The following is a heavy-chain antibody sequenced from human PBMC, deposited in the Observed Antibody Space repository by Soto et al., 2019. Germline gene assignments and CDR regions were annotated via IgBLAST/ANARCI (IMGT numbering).Heavy chain of an antibody. CDR3: ARHTDYYDSSGLAHFDY. Sequence: GESLKISCKGSGYSFTSYWISWVRQMPGKGLEWMGRIDPSDSYTNHSPSFQGHVTISADKSISTAYLQWSSLKASDTAMYYCARHTDYYDSSGLAHFDYWGQGTLVTVSS. CDR2: IDPSDSYT. J-gene: IGHJ4*02. V-gene: IGHV5-10-1*01. CDR1: GYSFTSYW. D-gene: IGHD3-22*01.